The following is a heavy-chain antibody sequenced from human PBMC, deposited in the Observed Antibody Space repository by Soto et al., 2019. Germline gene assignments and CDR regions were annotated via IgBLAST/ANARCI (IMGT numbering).Heavy chain of an antibody. D-gene: IGHD6-13*01. J-gene: IGHJ4*02. V-gene: IGHV3-30*18. CDR3: VKADYSGSWYGTLDS. CDR1: GFPFSSYG. CDR2: ISYDGNNK. Sequence: QVQLAESGGDVVQPGRSLGLSCAASGFPFSSYGMHWVRQAPGQGLEWVALISYDGNNKYYADSVKGRFSIFRDNSKNTLYLVMKSLRVEDTAVYYCVKADYSGSWYGTLDSWGQGTLVIVSS.